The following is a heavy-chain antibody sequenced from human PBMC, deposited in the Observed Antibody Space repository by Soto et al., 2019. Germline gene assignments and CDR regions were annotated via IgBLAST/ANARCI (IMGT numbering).Heavy chain of an antibody. J-gene: IGHJ4*02. D-gene: IGHD6-19*01. CDR1: GDSINTYY. CDR2: TYITGDT. CDR3: AREYTETVDGPTPFYFDY. Sequence: SLTCRVSGDSINTYYWSWIRQSAGKGLEWIGRTYITGDTNYNPSLKSRVTMSVDTSKNQLSLQLSSVTAADTAVYYCAREYTETVDGPTPFYFDYWGQGTPVTVSS. V-gene: IGHV4-4*07.